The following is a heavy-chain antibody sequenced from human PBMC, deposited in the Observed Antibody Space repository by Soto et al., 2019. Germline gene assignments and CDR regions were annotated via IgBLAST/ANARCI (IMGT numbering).Heavy chain of an antibody. CDR2: IYYSGST. V-gene: IGHV4-59*08. Sequence: QVQLQESGPGLVKPSETLSLTCTVSGGSISSYYWSWIRQPPGKGLEWIGYIYYSGSTNYNPSLKSRVAISVDTSKNQFSLKLSSVTAADTAVYYCARLSAGKYYYYYYYMDVWGKGTTVTVYS. J-gene: IGHJ6*03. CDR3: ARLSAGKYYYYYYYMDV. D-gene: IGHD1-1*01. CDR1: GGSISSYY.